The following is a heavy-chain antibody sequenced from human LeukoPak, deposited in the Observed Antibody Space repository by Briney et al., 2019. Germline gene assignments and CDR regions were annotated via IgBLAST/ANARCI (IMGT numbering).Heavy chain of an antibody. V-gene: IGHV3-7*01. CDR1: GFAFSSYW. D-gene: IGHD3-10*01. CDR2: IKQDGSEK. CDR3: ARDGGYYYYYMDV. J-gene: IGHJ6*03. Sequence: GGSLRLSCAASGFAFSSYWMSWVRQAPGKGLEWVANIKQDGSEKYYVDSVKGRFTISRDNAKNSLYLQMNSLRAEDTAVYYCARDGGYYYYYMDVWGKGTTVTVSS.